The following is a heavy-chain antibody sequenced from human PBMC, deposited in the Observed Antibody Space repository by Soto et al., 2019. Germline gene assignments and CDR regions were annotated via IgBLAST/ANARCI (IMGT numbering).Heavy chain of an antibody. J-gene: IGHJ4*02. Sequence: GESLKISCKGSGYSFTSYGIAWVRQMPGKGLEWMGIIYPGDSDTRYSPSFQGQVTISADKSISTAYLQWSSLKASDTAMYYCARQYYSSSSKYDYWGQGTLVTVSS. D-gene: IGHD6-6*01. CDR1: GYSFTSYG. CDR2: IYPGDSDT. V-gene: IGHV5-51*01. CDR3: ARQYYSSSSKYDY.